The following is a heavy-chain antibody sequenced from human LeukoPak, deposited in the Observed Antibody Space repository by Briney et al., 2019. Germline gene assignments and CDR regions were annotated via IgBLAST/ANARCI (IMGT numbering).Heavy chain of an antibody. CDR3: ARQKAAAGHFDY. CDR1: GDTFTDQY. D-gene: IGHD6-13*01. V-gene: IGHV1-2*02. J-gene: IGHJ4*02. Sequence: ASVKVSCKASGDTFTDQYIQWMRQAPGQGLEWMGWISPKSGGTKYAQKFQGRVTMTRDTSISSAYMDLSRLRSDDTAVYYCARQKAAAGHFDYWGQGTLVTVSS. CDR2: ISPKSGGT.